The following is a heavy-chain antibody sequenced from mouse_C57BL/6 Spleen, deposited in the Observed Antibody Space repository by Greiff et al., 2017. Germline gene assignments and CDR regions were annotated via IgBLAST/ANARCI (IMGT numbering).Heavy chain of an antibody. CDR1: GYTFTSYW. Sequence: QVQLQQPGAELVMPGASVKLSCKASGYTFTSYWMPWVKQRPGQGLAWIGELDPSDSYTNYNQNFKGNSTLTVDKSSSTAYMQLSSLTSEDAAVYYCAAYGSSRFDYWGQGTTLTVSS. CDR2: LDPSDSYT. CDR3: AAYGSSRFDY. D-gene: IGHD1-1*01. J-gene: IGHJ2*01. V-gene: IGHV1-69*01.